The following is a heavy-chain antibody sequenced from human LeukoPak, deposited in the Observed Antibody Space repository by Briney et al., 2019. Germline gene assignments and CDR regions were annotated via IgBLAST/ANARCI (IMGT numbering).Heavy chain of an antibody. Sequence: GASVKVSCKASGYTFTSYAMHWVRQAPGQRLEWMGWINAGNGNTKYSQKFQGRVTITRDTSASTAYMELSSLRSEDTAVYYCARDQTPFRIAAAGFDPWGQGTLVTVSS. CDR1: GYTFTSYA. J-gene: IGHJ5*02. CDR2: INAGNGNT. V-gene: IGHV1-3*01. CDR3: ARDQTPFRIAAAGFDP. D-gene: IGHD6-13*01.